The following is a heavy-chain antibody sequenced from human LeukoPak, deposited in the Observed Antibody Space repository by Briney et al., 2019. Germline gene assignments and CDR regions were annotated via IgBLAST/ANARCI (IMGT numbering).Heavy chain of an antibody. CDR2: ISYSGST. D-gene: IGHD3-10*01. Sequence: PSETLSLTCTVSGDSISSGDYFWSWIRQPPGKGLEWLGYISYSGSTYSNPSVESRPIMPLDTSKNQFSLRLSSVTAADTAVYYCARGINVRGVIKWFDPWGQGTLVTVSS. CDR3: ARGINVRGVIKWFDP. CDR1: GDSISSGDYF. J-gene: IGHJ5*02. V-gene: IGHV4-30-4*01.